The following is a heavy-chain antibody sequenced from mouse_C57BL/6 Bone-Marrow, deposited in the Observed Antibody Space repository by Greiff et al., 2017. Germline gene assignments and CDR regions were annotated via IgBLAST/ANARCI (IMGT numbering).Heavy chain of an antibody. V-gene: IGHV1-50*01. D-gene: IGHD1-1*01. J-gene: IGHJ2*01. Sequence: VKLQQPGAELVKPGASVKLSCKASGYTFTSYWMQWVKQRPGQGLEWIGEIDPSDSYTNYNQQFKGKATLTVDTSSSTAYMQLSSLTSEDSAVYYCLYGSSSFDYWGQGTTLTVSA. CDR3: LYGSSSFDY. CDR2: IDPSDSYT. CDR1: GYTFTSYW.